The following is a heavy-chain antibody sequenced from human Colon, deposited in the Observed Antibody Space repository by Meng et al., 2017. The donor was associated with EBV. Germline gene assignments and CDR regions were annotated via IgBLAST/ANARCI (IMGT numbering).Heavy chain of an antibody. J-gene: IGHJ4*02. CDR3: ATKHYGSGTYYDIAWDY. Sequence: EVQLVEAGGGWVEPGGSVRRRGAVAGYTFTNAWMHWVRQAPGKGLEWVGRIKSKIEGGTIDYAAPVKGRFTISRDDSRNTLYLQMNSLKTEDTAVYYCATKHYGSGTYYDIAWDYWCQGTLVTVS. D-gene: IGHD3-10*01. CDR2: IKSKIEGGTI. CDR1: GYTFTNAW. V-gene: IGHV3-15*01.